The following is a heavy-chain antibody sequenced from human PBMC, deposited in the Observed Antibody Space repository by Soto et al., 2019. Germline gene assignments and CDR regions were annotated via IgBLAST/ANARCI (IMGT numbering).Heavy chain of an antibody. V-gene: IGHV1-8*02. Sequence: QVQLVQSGAEVKKPGSSVKVSCKASGGTFSSYAISWVRQATGQGLEWMGWMNPNSGNTGYAQKFQGRVTMTRNTSISTAYMELSSLRSEDTAVYYCAREGYGDYYYYYYMDVWGKGTTVTVSS. CDR1: GGTFSSYA. J-gene: IGHJ6*03. CDR2: MNPNSGNT. D-gene: IGHD4-17*01. CDR3: AREGYGDYYYYYYMDV.